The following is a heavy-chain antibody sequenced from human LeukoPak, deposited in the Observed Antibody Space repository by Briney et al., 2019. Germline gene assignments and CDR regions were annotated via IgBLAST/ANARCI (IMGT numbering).Heavy chain of an antibody. CDR3: ASNSVLLSDLFDY. Sequence: PQTLSLTCTVSGGSISSGGYYRSWIRQHPGKGLEWIGYIYYSGSTYYNPSLKSRVTISVDTSKNQFSLKLSSVTAADTAVYYCASNSVLLSDLFDYWGQGTLVTVSS. D-gene: IGHD3-10*01. CDR1: GGSISSGGYY. CDR2: IYYSGST. V-gene: IGHV4-31*03. J-gene: IGHJ4*02.